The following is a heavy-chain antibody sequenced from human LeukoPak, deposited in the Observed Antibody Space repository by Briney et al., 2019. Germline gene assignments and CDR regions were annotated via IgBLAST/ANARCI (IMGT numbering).Heavy chain of an antibody. CDR2: ISDDSSFT. J-gene: IGHJ4*02. Sequence: PGGSLRLSCVASGLRFRSYATNWVRQAPGKGLECISTISDDSSFTYYADSVKGRSAISRDDSKNALYLQMNNLKVEDTAVYYCAKGRCSGDGCDSFHSWGQGALVTVSS. CDR1: GLRFRSYA. D-gene: IGHD2-15*01. CDR3: AKGRCSGDGCDSFHS. V-gene: IGHV3-23*01.